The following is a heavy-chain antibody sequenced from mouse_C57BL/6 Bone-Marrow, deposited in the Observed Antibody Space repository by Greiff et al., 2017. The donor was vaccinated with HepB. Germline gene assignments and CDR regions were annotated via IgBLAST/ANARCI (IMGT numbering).Heavy chain of an antibody. V-gene: IGHV5-16*01. D-gene: IGHD1-2*01. J-gene: IGHJ2*01. CDR1: GFTFSDYY. CDR2: INYDGSST. CDR3: ARGGSIFDY. Sequence: EVQRVESEGGLVQPGSSMKLSCTASGFTFSDYYMAWVRQVPEKGLEWVANINYDGSSTYYLDSLKSRFIISRDNAKNILYLQMSSLKSEDTATYYCARGGSIFDYWGQGTTLTVSS.